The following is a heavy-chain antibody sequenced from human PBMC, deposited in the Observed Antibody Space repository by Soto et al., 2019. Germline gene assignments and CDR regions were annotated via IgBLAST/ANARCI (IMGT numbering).Heavy chain of an antibody. CDR1: GYTFTGYY. J-gene: IGHJ6*02. CDR3: ARGGYSGYDGAGYYYGMDV. CDR2: INPNSGGT. D-gene: IGHD5-12*01. V-gene: IGHV1-2*04. Sequence: ASVKVSCKASGYTFTGYYMHWVRQAPGQGLEWMGWINPNSGGTNYAQKFQGWVTMNRDTSISTAYMELSRLRSDDTAVYYCARGGYSGYDGAGYYYGMDVWGQGTTVTVSS.